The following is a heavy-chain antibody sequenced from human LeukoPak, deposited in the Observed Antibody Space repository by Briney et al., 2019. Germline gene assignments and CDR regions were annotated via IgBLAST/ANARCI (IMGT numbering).Heavy chain of an antibody. CDR2: WYHSGST. CDR3: ARDKNDAFDI. Sequence: SETLSLTCTVSGDSFSNPYWNWFRHPQGKGLEWIGFWYHSGSTKYNPSLKSRVTISVDTSKNQFFLKLSSVTAADTAVYYCARDKNDAFDIWGQGTMVTVSS. J-gene: IGHJ3*02. V-gene: IGHV4-59*11. CDR1: GDSFSNPY.